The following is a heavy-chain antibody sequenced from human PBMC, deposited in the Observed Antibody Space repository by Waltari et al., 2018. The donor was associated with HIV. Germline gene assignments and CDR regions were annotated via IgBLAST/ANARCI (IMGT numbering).Heavy chain of an antibody. Sequence: QVQLVESGGGVVQPGRSLRLSCAASGFTLRNYGMHWVRQAPGKGREWVSVISFDGSNQYYADSVRGRFTISRDNSKKKVFLQMNSLRLDDSALYYCATGQQVWETWSQLDYWGQGTLVIVSS. V-gene: IGHV3-30*03. J-gene: IGHJ4*02. CDR3: ATGQQVWETWSQLDY. CDR1: GFTLRNYG. CDR2: ISFDGSNQ. D-gene: IGHD1-1*01.